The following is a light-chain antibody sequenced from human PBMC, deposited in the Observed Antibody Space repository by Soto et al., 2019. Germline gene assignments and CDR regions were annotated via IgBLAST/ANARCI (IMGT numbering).Light chain of an antibody. CDR2: CAS. Sequence: EIVLTQSPGTLSLSPGERATLSCRASQSVSNSYLAWYQQKPGQAPRLLIYCASRRATGIPDRFSGSGSGTDFTLIISRLEPEDFAVYYCQQYDSSPQAFGQGTKVEIK. J-gene: IGKJ1*01. CDR1: QSVSNSY. CDR3: QQYDSSPQA. V-gene: IGKV3-20*01.